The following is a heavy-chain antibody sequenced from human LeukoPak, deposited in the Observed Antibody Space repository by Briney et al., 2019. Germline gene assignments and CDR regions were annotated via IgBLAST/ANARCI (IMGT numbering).Heavy chain of an antibody. Sequence: SETLSLTCSVSGGSISGDGYHWGWIRRPPGKGLEWIGSIHYSGSTRYKTSLKSRVTIDVDTSKNQFSLKLSSVTAADTAVYYCARTSHSGYMVRGVLYYGMDVWGQGTTVTVSS. CDR3: ARTSHSGYMVRGVLYYGMDV. D-gene: IGHD3-10*01. J-gene: IGHJ6*02. CDR2: IHYSGST. CDR1: GGSISGDGYH. V-gene: IGHV4-39*01.